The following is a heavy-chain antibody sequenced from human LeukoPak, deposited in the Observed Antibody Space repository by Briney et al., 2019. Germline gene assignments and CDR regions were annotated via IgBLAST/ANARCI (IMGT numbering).Heavy chain of an antibody. CDR3: ARWGLSGDYSYLDY. CDR2: IYTTGST. V-gene: IGHV4-4*09. Sequence: SETLSLTCTVSGGSINNFYWSWIRQPPGKGLEWIGFIYTTGSTNYNPSLKSRVTISVDTSRNQFSLKLTSVTASDTAVYYCARWGLSGDYSYLDYWGQGTLVTVSS. D-gene: IGHD1-26*01. CDR1: GGSINNFY. J-gene: IGHJ4*02.